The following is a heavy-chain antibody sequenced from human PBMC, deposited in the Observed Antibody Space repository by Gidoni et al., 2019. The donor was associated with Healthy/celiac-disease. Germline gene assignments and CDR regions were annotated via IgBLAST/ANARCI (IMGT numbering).Heavy chain of an antibody. CDR3: ARVDLPDGDYYFDY. CDR2: IYYSGST. D-gene: IGHD4-17*01. V-gene: IGHV4-61*01. CDR1: GGSVSSGSYY. Sequence: QVQLQESGPGLVKPSETLSLTCTVSGGSVSSGSYYWSWIRQPPGKGLEWIGYIYYSGSTNYNPSLKSRVTISVDTSKNQFSLKLSSVTAADTAVYYCARVDLPDGDYYFDYWGQGTLVTVSS. J-gene: IGHJ4*02.